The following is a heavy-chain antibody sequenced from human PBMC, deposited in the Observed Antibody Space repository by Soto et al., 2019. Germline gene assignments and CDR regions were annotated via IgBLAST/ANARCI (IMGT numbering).Heavy chain of an antibody. V-gene: IGHV1-69*13. CDR1: RGTFSSYA. CDR3: ARLGVDTAMVPDDY. Sequence: SVKVSCKAFRGTFSSYAISWVRQAPGQGLEWMGGIIPIFGTANYAQKFQGRVTITADESTSTAYMELSSLRSEDTAVYYCARLGVDTAMVPDDYWGQGTLVTVSS. CDR2: IIPIFGTA. D-gene: IGHD5-18*01. J-gene: IGHJ4*02.